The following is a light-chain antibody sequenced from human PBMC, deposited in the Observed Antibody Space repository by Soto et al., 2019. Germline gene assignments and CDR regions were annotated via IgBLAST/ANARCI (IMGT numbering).Light chain of an antibody. J-gene: IGLJ1*01. Sequence: QSVLTQPASVSGSPGQLISISCTGTNSDVGSSTYVTWYQHHPDKAPTLMIFDVNNRPSGISNPFSGSKSGNTASLTISGLQPEDEADYYCSSYTTSNTRQIVFGTGTKVTVL. CDR3: SSYTTSNTRQIV. CDR2: DVN. CDR1: NSDVGSSTY. V-gene: IGLV2-14*03.